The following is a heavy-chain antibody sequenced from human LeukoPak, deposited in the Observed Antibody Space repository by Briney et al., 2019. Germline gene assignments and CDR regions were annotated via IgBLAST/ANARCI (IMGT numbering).Heavy chain of an antibody. J-gene: IGHJ4*02. V-gene: IGHV3-23*01. CDR1: GFTFSSYA. CDR2: ISGSGGGT. D-gene: IGHD6-25*01. CDR3: SKASATVCQNYFDS. Sequence: PGGSLRLSCAASGFTFSSYAMTWVRHTSGKGLQWLSAISGSGGGTNYADSVKGRFTISRDNSENILYLQMNSLGAEDTAIYYFSKASATVCQNYFDSWGQGTLVTVSS.